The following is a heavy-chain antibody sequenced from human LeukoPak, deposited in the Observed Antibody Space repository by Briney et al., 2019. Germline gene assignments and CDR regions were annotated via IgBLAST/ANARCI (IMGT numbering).Heavy chain of an antibody. J-gene: IGHJ6*03. CDR3: ARGGSAGYYYYYMDV. CDR1: GGSISSYY. CDR2: IYYSGST. Sequence: SETLSLTCTVSGGSISSYYWSWIRQPPGKGLEWIGYIYYSGSTNYNPSLKSRVTISVDTSKNQFSLKLSSVTAADTAVYYCARGGSAGYYYYYMDVWGKGTTVTISS. D-gene: IGHD2-15*01. V-gene: IGHV4-59*01.